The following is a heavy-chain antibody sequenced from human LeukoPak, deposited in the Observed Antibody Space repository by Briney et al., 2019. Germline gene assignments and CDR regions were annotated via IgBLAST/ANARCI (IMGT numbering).Heavy chain of an antibody. J-gene: IGHJ4*02. D-gene: IGHD3-10*01. Sequence: PGGSLRLSCAASGFTFSSYEMNWVRQAPGKGLEWVSYISSSGSTIYYADSVKGRFTISRDNAKNSLYLQMNSLRAEDTAVYYCARAQTYCGSGSYLYRGQGTLVTVSS. CDR2: ISSSGSTI. CDR3: ARAQTYCGSGSYLY. V-gene: IGHV3-48*03. CDR1: GFTFSSYE.